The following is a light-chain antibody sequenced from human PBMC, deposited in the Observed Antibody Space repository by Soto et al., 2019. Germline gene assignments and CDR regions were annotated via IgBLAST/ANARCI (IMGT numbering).Light chain of an antibody. CDR3: HQYDTIVQT. V-gene: IGKV3-20*01. CDR2: DAS. J-gene: IGKJ1*01. Sequence: EIALTQSPGTMALSPGERATLSCRASQSVRNSLLAWYQQKPGQPPRLLIYDASTRATATPERFSGSGSGTDFTLTISRLEPEDFAVYYCHQYDTIVQTFGQGTKVDIK. CDR1: QSVRNSL.